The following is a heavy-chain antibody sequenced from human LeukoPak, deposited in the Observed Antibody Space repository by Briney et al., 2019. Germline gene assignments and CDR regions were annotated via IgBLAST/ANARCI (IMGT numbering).Heavy chain of an antibody. D-gene: IGHD3-22*01. CDR1: GFTFSIHG. CDR3: ARVSGDDITMIVH. V-gene: IGHV3-53*01. Sequence: GALRLSCAASGFTFSIHGMYWVRQAPGKGLEWVSVIYSGGSTYYADSVKGRFTISRDNSKNTLYLQMNSLRAEDTAVYYCARVSGDDITMIVHWGQGTLVTVSS. CDR2: IYSGGST. J-gene: IGHJ4*02.